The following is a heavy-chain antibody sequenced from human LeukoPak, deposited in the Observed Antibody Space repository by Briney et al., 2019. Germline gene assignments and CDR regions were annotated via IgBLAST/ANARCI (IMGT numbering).Heavy chain of an antibody. J-gene: IGHJ6*03. CDR3: ARDRDGYNYVRGYYYMDV. V-gene: IGHV4-59*01. Sequence: SETLSLTCTVSGGSISSYYWSWIRQPPGKGLEWIGYIYYSGSTNYNPSLKSRVTISVDTSKNQFSLKLSSVAAADTAVYYCARDRDGYNYVRGYYYMDVWGKGTTVTVSS. CDR2: IYYSGST. D-gene: IGHD5-24*01. CDR1: GGSISSYY.